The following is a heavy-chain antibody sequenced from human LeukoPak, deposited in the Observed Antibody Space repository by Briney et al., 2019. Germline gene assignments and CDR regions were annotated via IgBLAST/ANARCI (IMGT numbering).Heavy chain of an antibody. J-gene: IGHJ3*02. Sequence: GESLKISCKGSGYSFTSYWIGWVRQMPGEGLEWMGIIYPGDSDTRYSPSFQGQVTISADKSISTAYLQWSGLEASDTAMYYCARRDILTGYRGAFDIWGQGTVVTVSS. D-gene: IGHD3-9*01. CDR2: IYPGDSDT. CDR1: GYSFTSYW. CDR3: ARRDILTGYRGAFDI. V-gene: IGHV5-51*01.